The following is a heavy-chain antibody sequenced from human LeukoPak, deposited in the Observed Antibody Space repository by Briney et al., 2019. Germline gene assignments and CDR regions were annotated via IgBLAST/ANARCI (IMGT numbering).Heavy chain of an antibody. CDR2: IYTSGST. Sequence: SETLSLTCTVSGGSISSGSYYWSWIRQPAGKGLEWIGRIYTSGSTNYNPSLKSRVTISVDTSKNQFSLKLSSVTAADTAVYYCARVTDSRGYYYSDDAFDIWGQGTMVTVSS. J-gene: IGHJ3*02. CDR1: GGSISSGSYY. CDR3: ARVTDSRGYYYSDDAFDI. V-gene: IGHV4-61*02. D-gene: IGHD3-22*01.